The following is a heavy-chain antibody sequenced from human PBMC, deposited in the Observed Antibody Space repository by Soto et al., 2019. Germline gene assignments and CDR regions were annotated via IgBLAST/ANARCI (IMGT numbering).Heavy chain of an antibody. CDR1: GFTFSNYA. D-gene: IGHD3-3*01. J-gene: IGHJ4*02. Sequence: GGSLRLSCAASGFTFSNYAMSWLRQPPGKGLEWVSAISGSGDRTYYADSVKARFTISRDNSKNTLYLQMNSLRAEDTAVYYCVKERSGSNYADYWGQGTLVTVSS. CDR2: ISGSGDRT. CDR3: VKERSGSNYADY. V-gene: IGHV3-23*01.